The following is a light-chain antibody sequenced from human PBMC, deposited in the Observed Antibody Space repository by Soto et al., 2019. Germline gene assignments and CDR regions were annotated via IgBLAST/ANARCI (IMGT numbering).Light chain of an antibody. Sequence: QSVLTQPPSLSAAPGEKVTISCSGSSSNIGNYHVCWYQQFPGTAPRLLXXXTNKXRSXXXXRFXXTSATLSITGLQTGXXXXXYCXTWDTSLSVGVFGGGTKLTVL. CDR2: XTN. CDR1: SSNIGNYH. J-gene: IGLJ2*01. V-gene: IGLV1-51*01. CDR3: XTWDTSLSVGV.